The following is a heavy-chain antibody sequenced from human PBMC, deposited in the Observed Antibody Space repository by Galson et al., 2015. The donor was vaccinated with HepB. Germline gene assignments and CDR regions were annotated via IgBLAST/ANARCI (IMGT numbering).Heavy chain of an antibody. CDR2: ISGSGGST. CDR3: AKDGSKIVTVLLDY. J-gene: IGHJ4*02. Sequence: SLRLSCAASGFTFSSYAMSWVRQAPGKGLEWVSAISGSGGSTYYADSVKGRFTISRDNSKNTLYLQMNSLRAEDAAVYYCAKDGSKIVTVLLDYWGQGTLVTVSS. V-gene: IGHV3-23*01. CDR1: GFTFSSYA. D-gene: IGHD3-22*01.